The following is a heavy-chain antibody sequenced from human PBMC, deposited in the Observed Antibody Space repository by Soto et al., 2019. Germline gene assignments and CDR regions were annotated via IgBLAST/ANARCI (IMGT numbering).Heavy chain of an antibody. V-gene: IGHV4-39*01. CDR3: ARRGSGSYSDY. Sequence: SETLSLTCTVSGGSISSSSYYWGWIRQPPGKGLEWIGSIYYSGSTYYNPSLKSRVTISVDTSKNQFSLKLSSVTAADTAVYYCARRGSGSYSDYWGQGPLVTVSS. CDR1: GGSISSSSYY. CDR2: IYYSGST. D-gene: IGHD3-10*01. J-gene: IGHJ4*02.